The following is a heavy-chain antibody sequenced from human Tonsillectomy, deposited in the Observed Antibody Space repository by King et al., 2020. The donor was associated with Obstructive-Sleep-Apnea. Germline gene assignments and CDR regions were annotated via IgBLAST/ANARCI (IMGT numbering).Heavy chain of an antibody. CDR1: GFTFSSYR. J-gene: IGHJ4*02. CDR2: ITSSSNTI. CDR3: ARDSGDSGYDSRPI. Sequence: VQLVESGGGLVQPGGSLRLSCAASGFTFSSYRMTWVRQAPGMWLEWVSYITSSSNTIYFADSVRGRFTISRDNAKNSLYLQMNSLRAEDTAVYYCARDSGDSGYDSRPIWGQGILVTVSS. V-gene: IGHV3-48*04. D-gene: IGHD5-12*01.